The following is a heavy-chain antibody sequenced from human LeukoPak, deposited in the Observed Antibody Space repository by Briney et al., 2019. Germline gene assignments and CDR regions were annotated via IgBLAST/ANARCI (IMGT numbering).Heavy chain of an antibody. Sequence: GASVKVSCKASGYTFTGYYMHWVRQAPGQGLEWMGWINPNSGGTNYAQKFQGRVTMTRDTSISTAYMELSRLRSDDTAVYYCARDHGFVEYISSPLADSMDVWGQGTTVTVSS. V-gene: IGHV1-2*02. D-gene: IGHD6-6*01. CDR1: GYTFTGYY. J-gene: IGHJ6*02. CDR3: ARDHGFVEYISSPLADSMDV. CDR2: INPNSGGT.